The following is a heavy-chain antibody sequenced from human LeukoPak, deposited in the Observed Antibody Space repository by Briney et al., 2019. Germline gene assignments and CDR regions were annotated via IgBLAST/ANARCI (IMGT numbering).Heavy chain of an antibody. CDR1: GFTFSTYA. CDR3: ARAVAVVAAAHDF. CDR2: ISYDGNNK. D-gene: IGHD2-15*01. J-gene: IGHJ4*02. Sequence: GGSLRLSCAASGFTFSTYAMHWVRQAPGKGLEWVAVISYDGNNKYYADSVKGRFTISRDSSKNTLYLQMNSLRVEDTAVCYCARAVAVVAAAHDFWGQGTLVTVSS. V-gene: IGHV3-30-3*01.